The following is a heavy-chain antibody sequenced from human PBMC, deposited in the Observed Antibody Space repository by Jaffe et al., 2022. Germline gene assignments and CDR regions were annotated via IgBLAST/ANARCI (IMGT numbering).Heavy chain of an antibody. CDR2: TYYRSKWYN. D-gene: IGHD2-8*02. CDR3: ARETGELVVYAKVVHWFDP. J-gene: IGHJ5*02. Sequence: QVQLQQSGPGLVKPSQTLSLTCAISGDSVSSNSAAWNWIRQSPSRGLEWLGRTYYRSKWYNDYAVSVKSRITINPDTSKNQFSLQLNSVTPEDTAVYYCARETGELVVYAKVVHWFDPWGQGTLVTVSS. CDR1: GDSVSSNSAA. V-gene: IGHV6-1*01.